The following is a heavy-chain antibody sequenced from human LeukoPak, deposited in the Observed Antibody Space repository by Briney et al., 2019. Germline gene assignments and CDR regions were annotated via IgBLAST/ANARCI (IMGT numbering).Heavy chain of an antibody. CDR2: IYTSGST. V-gene: IGHV4-4*07. D-gene: IGHD5-12*01. Sequence: PSETLSLTCAVSGGSISGYYWSWIRQPAGKGLEWIGRIYTSGSTNYNPSLKSRVTMSVDTSKNQFSLKLSSVTAADTAVYYCAYGSYDTPFDYWGQGTLVTVSS. CDR3: AYGSYDTPFDY. CDR1: GGSISGYY. J-gene: IGHJ4*02.